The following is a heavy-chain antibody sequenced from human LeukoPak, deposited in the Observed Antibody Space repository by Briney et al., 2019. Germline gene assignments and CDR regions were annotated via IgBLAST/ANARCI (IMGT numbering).Heavy chain of an antibody. CDR2: IYTSGST. D-gene: IGHD3-3*01. CDR3: AREYDFWSGNYPAYYYYMDV. CDR1: GGSISSGSYY. Sequence: SETLSLTCTVSGGSISSGSYYWSWIRQPGGKGLEWIGRIYTSGSTNYNPSLKSRVTISVDRSKNQFSLKLSSVTAADTAVYYCAREYDFWSGNYPAYYYYMDVWGKGTTVTVSS. J-gene: IGHJ6*03. V-gene: IGHV4-61*02.